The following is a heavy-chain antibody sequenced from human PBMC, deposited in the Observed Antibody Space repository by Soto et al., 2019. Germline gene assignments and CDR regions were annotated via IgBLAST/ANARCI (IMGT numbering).Heavy chain of an antibody. V-gene: IGHV3-23*01. CDR3: AKPPDYGDYVVH. CDR1: GFTFTSFA. Sequence: PGGSLRLSCAASGFTFTSFAVSWVRQAPGKGLEWVSAISGSGGATYYADSVKGRFTVSRDNSKNTLYLQMNSLRAEDTAVYYCAKPPDYGDYVVHWGQGTLVTVSS. CDR2: ISGSGGAT. D-gene: IGHD4-17*01. J-gene: IGHJ4*02.